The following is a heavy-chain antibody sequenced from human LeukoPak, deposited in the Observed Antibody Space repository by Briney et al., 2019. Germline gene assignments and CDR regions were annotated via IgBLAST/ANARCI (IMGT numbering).Heavy chain of an antibody. D-gene: IGHD6-19*01. CDR3: RGWLGSFDV. J-gene: IGHJ3*01. CDR1: GFTISNTE. V-gene: IGHV3-53*01. CDR2: SYSGGTT. Sequence: PGGSLRLSCAVSGFTISNTEMSWVRQDPGKGPEWVLVSYSGGTTYYADSVKGRFTISRDISKNTVDLQMNSLRVEDTSVYHCRGWLGSFDVWGQGTMVTVSS.